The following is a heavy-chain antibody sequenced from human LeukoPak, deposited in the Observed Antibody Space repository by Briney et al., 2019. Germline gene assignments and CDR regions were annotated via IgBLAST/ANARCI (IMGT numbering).Heavy chain of an antibody. V-gene: IGHV4-4*02. D-gene: IGHD1-26*01. Sequence: SEALSLTCAVSGGSISSSNWWSWVRQPPGKGLEWIGEIYHSGSTNYNPSLKSRVTISVDKSKNQFSLKLSSVTAADTAVYYCARVSSGATTVDYWGQGTLVTVSS. J-gene: IGHJ4*02. CDR3: ARVSSGATTVDY. CDR1: GGSISSSNW. CDR2: IYHSGST.